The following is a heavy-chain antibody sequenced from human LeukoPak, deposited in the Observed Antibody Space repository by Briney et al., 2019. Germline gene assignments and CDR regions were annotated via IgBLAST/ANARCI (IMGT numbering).Heavy chain of an antibody. CDR3: AKGSGSYLSPLYYFDY. CDR2: ISGSGGST. D-gene: IGHD1-26*01. J-gene: IGHJ4*02. Sequence: GGTVRLPCAVSGFTFSRYGMRCVRQAPGKGLVWVSAISGSGGSTYYADSVKGRFTISRDNSKNTLYLQMNSLRAEDTAVYYCAKGSGSYLSPLYYFDYWGQGTLVTVSS. CDR1: GFTFSRYG. V-gene: IGHV3-23*01.